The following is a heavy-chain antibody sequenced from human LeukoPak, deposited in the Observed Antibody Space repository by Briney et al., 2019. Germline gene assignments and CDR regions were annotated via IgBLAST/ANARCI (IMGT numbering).Heavy chain of an antibody. CDR2: MNPNSGNT. Sequence: ASVKVSCKASGYTFTSYDINWVRQATGQGLEWMGWMNPNSGNTGYAQKFQGRVTMTRNTSISTVYMELSSLRSEDTAVYYCARVPVTRLYYFDYWGQGTLVTVSS. D-gene: IGHD2-21*02. J-gene: IGHJ4*02. V-gene: IGHV1-8*01. CDR3: ARVPVTRLYYFDY. CDR1: GYTFTSYD.